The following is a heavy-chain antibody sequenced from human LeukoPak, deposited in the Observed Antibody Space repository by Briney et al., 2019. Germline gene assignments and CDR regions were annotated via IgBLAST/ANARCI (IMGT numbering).Heavy chain of an antibody. CDR3: ARSSSWYNYFDY. CDR2: INHSGST. V-gene: IGHV4-39*07. D-gene: IGHD6-13*01. CDR1: GGSISSSSYY. Sequence: PSETLSLTCTVSGGSISSSSYYWGWIRQPPGKGLEWIGEINHSGSTNYNPSLKSRVTISVDTSKNQFSLKLSSVTAADTAVYYCARSSSWYNYFDYWGQGTLVTVSS. J-gene: IGHJ4*02.